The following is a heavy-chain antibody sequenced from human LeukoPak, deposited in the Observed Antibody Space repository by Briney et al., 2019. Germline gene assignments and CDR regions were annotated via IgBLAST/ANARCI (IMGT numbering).Heavy chain of an antibody. V-gene: IGHV1-69*05. CDR1: GGTFSSYA. CDR2: IIPIFGTA. J-gene: IGHJ6*03. D-gene: IGHD6-13*01. CDR3: ARADSSRGLYYYYMDV. Sequence: PVKVSCKASGGTFSSYAISWVRQAPGQGLEWMGGIIPIFGTANYAQKFQGRVTITTDESTSTAYMELSSLRSEDTAVYYCARADSSRGLYYYYMDVWGKGTTVTVSS.